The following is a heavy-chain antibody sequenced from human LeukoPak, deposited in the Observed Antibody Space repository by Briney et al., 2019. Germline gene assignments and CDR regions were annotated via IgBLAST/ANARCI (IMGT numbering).Heavy chain of an antibody. D-gene: IGHD4-23*01. CDR2: IYYSGST. J-gene: IGHJ5*02. CDR3: ARVQTTVVTHSWFDP. CDR1: GGSISSSSYY. Sequence: KPSETLSLTCTVSGGSISSSSYYWGWIRQPPGKGLEWIGSIYYSGSTYYNPSLKSRVTMSVDTSKNQFSLKLSSVTAADTAVYYCARVQTTVVTHSWFDPWGQGTLVTVSS. V-gene: IGHV4-39*01.